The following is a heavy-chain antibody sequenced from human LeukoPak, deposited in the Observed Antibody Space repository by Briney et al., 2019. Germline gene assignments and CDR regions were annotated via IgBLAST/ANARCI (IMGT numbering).Heavy chain of an antibody. J-gene: IGHJ6*02. CDR1: GFTFSSYG. CDR2: ISYDGSNK. Sequence: PGGSLRLSCAASGFTFSSYGMHWVRQAPGKGLEWVAVISYDGSNKYYADSVKGRFTISRDNSKNTLYLQMNSLRAEDTAVYYCAKDRTVTTHYYYGIDVWGQGTTVTVSS. CDR3: AKDRTVTTHYYYGIDV. D-gene: IGHD4-17*01. V-gene: IGHV3-30*18.